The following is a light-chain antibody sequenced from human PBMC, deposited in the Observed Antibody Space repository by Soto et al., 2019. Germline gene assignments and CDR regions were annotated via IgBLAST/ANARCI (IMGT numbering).Light chain of an antibody. J-gene: IGLJ2*01. CDR2: DNN. CDR1: NSNIGNNY. Sequence: QSVLTQPPSVSAAPGQKVTISCSGSNSNIGNNYVSWYQQFPGTAPNVLIYDNNKRPSGIPDRFSGSKSATSATLVITGLQTGDEADYYCGAWDSSLHAGVFGGGTKLTVL. V-gene: IGLV1-51*01. CDR3: GAWDSSLHAGV.